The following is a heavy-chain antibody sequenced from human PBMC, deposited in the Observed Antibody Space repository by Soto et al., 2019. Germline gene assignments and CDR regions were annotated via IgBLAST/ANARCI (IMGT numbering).Heavy chain of an antibody. J-gene: IGHJ5*02. D-gene: IGHD6-6*01. CDR2: INHSGST. CDR3: ARRPHSSSRRWSPANWFDP. Sequence: SETLSLTCAVYGGSFSGYYWSWIRQPPGKGLEWIGEINHSGSTNYNPSLKSRVTISVDTSKNQFSLKLSSVTAADTAVYYCARRPHSSSRRWSPANWFDPWGQGTLVTVSS. V-gene: IGHV4-34*01. CDR1: GGSFSGYY.